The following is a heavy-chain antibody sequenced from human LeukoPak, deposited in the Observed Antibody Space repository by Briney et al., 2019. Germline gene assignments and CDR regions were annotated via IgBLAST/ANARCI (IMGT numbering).Heavy chain of an antibody. D-gene: IGHD3-10*01. V-gene: IGHV4-34*01. Sequence: SETLSLTCAVYGGSFSDFYYWSWIRQPPGKGLEWIGEVNHSGSTNYNPSLKSRVTMSVDTSKNQFSLKLSSVTAADTAVYYCAREGVWFGEVPGWFDPWGQGTLVTVSS. J-gene: IGHJ5*02. CDR3: AREGVWFGEVPGWFDP. CDR2: VNHSGST. CDR1: GGSFSDFYY.